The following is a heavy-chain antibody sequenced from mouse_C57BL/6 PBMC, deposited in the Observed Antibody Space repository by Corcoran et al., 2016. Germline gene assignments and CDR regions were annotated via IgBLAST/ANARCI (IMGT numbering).Heavy chain of an antibody. V-gene: IGHV1-76*01. CDR3: ARTVLRGSYFDY. CDR1: GYTFTDYY. D-gene: IGHD1-1*01. J-gene: IGHJ2*01. CDR2: IYPGSGNT. Sequence: QVQLKQSGAELVRPGASVKLSCKASGYTFTDYYINWVKQRPGQGLEWIARIYPGSGNTYYNEKFKGKATLTAEKSSSTAYMQLSSLTSEDSAVYFCARTVLRGSYFDYWGQGTTLTVSS.